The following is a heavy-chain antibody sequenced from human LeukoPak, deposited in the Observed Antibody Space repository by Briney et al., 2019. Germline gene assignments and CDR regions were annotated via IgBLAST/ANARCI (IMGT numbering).Heavy chain of an antibody. V-gene: IGHV1-69*13. CDR2: IIPIFGTA. CDR3: ARAALRYFDWLYNWFDP. J-gene: IGHJ5*02. CDR1: GGAFSSYA. D-gene: IGHD3-9*01. Sequence: ASVKVSCKASGGAFSSYAISWVRQAPGQGLEWMGGIIPIFGTANYAQKFQGRVTITADESTSTAYMELSSLGSEDTAVYYCARAALRYFDWLYNWFDPWGQGTLVTVSS.